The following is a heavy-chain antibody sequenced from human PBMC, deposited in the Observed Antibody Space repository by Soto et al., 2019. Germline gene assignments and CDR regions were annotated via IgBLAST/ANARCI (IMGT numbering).Heavy chain of an antibody. CDR3: ARDEMATIGQGDY. V-gene: IGHV1-69*08. D-gene: IGHD5-12*01. CDR1: GGTFSSYT. J-gene: IGHJ4*02. Sequence: QVQLVQSGAEVKKPGSSVKVSCKASGGTFSSYTISCVRQAPGQGLEWMGRIIPILGIANYAQKFQGRVTITADKSTSTAYMELSSLRSEDTAVYYCARDEMATIGQGDYWGQGTLVTVSS. CDR2: IIPILGIA.